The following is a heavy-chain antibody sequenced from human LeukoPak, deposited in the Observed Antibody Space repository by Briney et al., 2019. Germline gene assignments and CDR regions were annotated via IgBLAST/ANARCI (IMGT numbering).Heavy chain of an antibody. CDR3: ARAPSGSGFSFDY. Sequence: GESLKISCKGSGYSFANYWIGWVRQMPGKGLEWMGIFYPGDSDTRYSPSFQGQVTISADKPINTAYLQWSRLKASDTAMYYCARAPSGSGFSFDYWGQGTLVTVSS. D-gene: IGHD3-22*01. V-gene: IGHV5-51*01. CDR1: GYSFANYW. J-gene: IGHJ4*02. CDR2: FYPGDSDT.